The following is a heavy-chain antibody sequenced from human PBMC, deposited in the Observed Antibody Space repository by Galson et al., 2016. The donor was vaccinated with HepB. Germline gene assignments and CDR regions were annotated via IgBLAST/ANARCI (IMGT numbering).Heavy chain of an antibody. V-gene: IGHV3-30-3*01. CDR1: GFTFSNSA. D-gene: IGHD3-10*01. CDR3: PRDSRMFYYGSGSYFDY. Sequence: SLRLSCAASGFTFSNSAMHWVRQAPGKGLEWVAVISYDGNNKYYADSVKRRFTISRDNFKKMLYLQLNSLRPEDTAVFYCPRDSRMFYYGSGSYFDYWGQGTLVTVSS. J-gene: IGHJ4*02. CDR2: ISYDGNNK.